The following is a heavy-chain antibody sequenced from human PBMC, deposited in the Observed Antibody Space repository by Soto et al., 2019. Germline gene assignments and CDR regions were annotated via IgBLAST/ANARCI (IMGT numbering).Heavy chain of an antibody. CDR1: GFSFGDSY. CDR2: LSGGSSYT. V-gene: IGHV3-11*06. J-gene: IGHJ4*02. D-gene: IGHD2-21*01. Sequence: QVQLVESGGGLVKPGGSLRLACAASGFSFGDSYMSWVRQAPGKGLEWLSYLSGGSSYTNYADSVKGRFTISRDNAKRSLYLEMNSLRADDTAVYYCAKTIVAASGYYFDHWGQGNLVTVSS. CDR3: AKTIVAASGYYFDH.